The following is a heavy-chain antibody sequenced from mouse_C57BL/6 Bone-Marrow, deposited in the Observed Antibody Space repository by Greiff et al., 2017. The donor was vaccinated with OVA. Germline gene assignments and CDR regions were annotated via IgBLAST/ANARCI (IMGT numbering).Heavy chain of an antibody. CDR3: ARCYYGSSYVRYWYFDV. CDR1: GYSFTGYY. V-gene: IGHV1-42*01. J-gene: IGHJ1*03. D-gene: IGHD1-1*01. CDR2: INPSTGGT. Sequence: VQLQQSGPELVKPGASVKISCKASGYSFTGYYMNWVKQSPEKSLEWIGEINPSTGGTTYNQKFKAKATLIVDKSSSTAYMQLKSLTSEDSAVYYCARCYYGSSYVRYWYFDVWGTGTTVTVSS.